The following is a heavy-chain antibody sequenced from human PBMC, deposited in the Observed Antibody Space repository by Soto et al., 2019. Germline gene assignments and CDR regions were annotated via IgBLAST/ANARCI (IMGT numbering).Heavy chain of an antibody. CDR2: IWYDGSNK. D-gene: IGHD3-10*01. V-gene: IGHV3-33*01. Sequence: GGSLRLSCAASGFTFSSFGIHWVRQAPGKGLEWVALIWYDGSNKYYADSVKGRFTISRDNSMNTLYLQLNSLRAEDTAVYYCARGFGELLFFFDYWGQGTLVTVSS. CDR1: GFTFSSFG. J-gene: IGHJ4*02. CDR3: ARGFGELLFFFDY.